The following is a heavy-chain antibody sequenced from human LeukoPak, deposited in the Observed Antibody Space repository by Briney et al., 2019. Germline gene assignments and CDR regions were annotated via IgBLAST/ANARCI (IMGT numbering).Heavy chain of an antibody. CDR3: AREGGPTTDI. D-gene: IGHD3-9*01. CDR1: GYSISSGYY. V-gene: IGHV4-38-2*02. CDR2: IYYSGST. Sequence: SETLSLTCTVSGYSISSGYYWGWIRQPPGKGLEWIGNIYYSGSTNYNPSLNSRVTISVDTSKNQFSLKLSSVTAADTAVYYCAREGGPTTDIWGQGTLVTVSS. J-gene: IGHJ4*02.